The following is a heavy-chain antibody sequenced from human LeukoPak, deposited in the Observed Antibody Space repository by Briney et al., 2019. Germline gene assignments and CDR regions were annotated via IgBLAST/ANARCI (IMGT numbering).Heavy chain of an antibody. J-gene: IGHJ4*02. CDR3: ARGGYNGHDPYYFDS. CDR1: GFTVITTY. Sequence: GGSLRLSCSASGFTVITTYMSGVRQAPGKGLECVSVIYTGGNTYYADSVKGRFTISRHNSENKIYLQMDSLRPEDTAVYYCARGGYNGHDPYYFDSWGQGSLVTVSS. CDR2: IYTGGNT. V-gene: IGHV3-53*04. D-gene: IGHD1-26*01.